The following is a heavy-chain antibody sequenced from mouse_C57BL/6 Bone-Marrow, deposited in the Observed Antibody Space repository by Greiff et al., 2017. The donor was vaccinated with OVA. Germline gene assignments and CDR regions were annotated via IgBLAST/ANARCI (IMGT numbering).Heavy chain of an antibody. CDR2: ISDGGSYT. CDR1: GFTFSSYA. J-gene: IGHJ3*01. CDR3: ARDLAWFAY. Sequence: EVQVVESGGGLVKPGGSLKLSCAASGFTFSSYAMSWVRQTPEKRLEWVATISDGGSYTYYPDNVKDRFTISRDNAKNNLYLQMSHLKSEDTAMYYCARDLAWFAYWGQGTLVTVSA. V-gene: IGHV5-4*01.